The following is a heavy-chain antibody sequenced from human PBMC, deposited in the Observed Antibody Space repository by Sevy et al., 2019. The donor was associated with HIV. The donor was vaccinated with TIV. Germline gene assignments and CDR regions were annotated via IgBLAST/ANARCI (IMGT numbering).Heavy chain of an antibody. CDR2: TRWREFSG. CDR3: ARSKVGSVDHCYEKYV. D-gene: IGHD2-15*01. CDR1: GFTFDEYA. J-gene: IGHJ6*02. V-gene: IGHV3-9*01. Sequence: GGSLRLSCKTFGFTFDEYAMHWVRQAPGKGLEWVASTRWREFSGDYADSVKGRFLISRDKTKGSLFLQLNSLRPDDTAVYCWARSKVGSVDHCYEKYVEAPGTTVTVSS.